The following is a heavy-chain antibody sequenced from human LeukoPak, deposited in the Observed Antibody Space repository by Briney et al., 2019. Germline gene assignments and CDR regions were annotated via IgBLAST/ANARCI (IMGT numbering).Heavy chain of an antibody. J-gene: IGHJ5*02. V-gene: IGHV4-34*01. CDR1: GGSFSGYY. CDR3: ARVVDGLEWLSFGFDP. Sequence: SETLSLTCAVYGGSFSGYYWSWIRQPPGKGLEWIGEINHSGSTNYNPSLKSRVTISVDTSKNQFSLKLSSVTAADTAVYYCARVVDGLEWLSFGFDPWGQGTLVTVSS. D-gene: IGHD3-3*01. CDR2: INHSGST.